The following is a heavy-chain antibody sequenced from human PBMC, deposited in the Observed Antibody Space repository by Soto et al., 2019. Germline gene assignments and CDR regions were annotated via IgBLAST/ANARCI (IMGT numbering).Heavy chain of an antibody. CDR2: IRSKAYGGTT. CDR3: TSDPYHYGSGSPGGMDV. D-gene: IGHD3-10*01. Sequence: GGSLRLSCTASGFTFGDYAMSWFRQAPGKGLEWVGFIRSKAYGGTTEYAASVKGRFTISRDDSKSIAYLQMNSLKTEDTAVYYCTSDPYHYGSGSPGGMDVWGQGTTVTVSS. J-gene: IGHJ6*02. V-gene: IGHV3-49*03. CDR1: GFTFGDYA.